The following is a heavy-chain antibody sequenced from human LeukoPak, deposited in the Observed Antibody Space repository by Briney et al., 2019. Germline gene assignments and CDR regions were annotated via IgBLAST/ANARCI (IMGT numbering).Heavy chain of an antibody. CDR3: ARGDSGSYLAAIY. D-gene: IGHD1-26*01. V-gene: IGHV1-2*02. Sequence: GASVKVSCKASGYTFTGYYMHWVRQAPGQGLEWMGWFNPNSGGTNYAQKVQGRVAMTRDTSIGTAYMELSRLRSDDTAVYYCARGDSGSYLAAIYWGQGTLVTVSS. CDR1: GYTFTGYY. J-gene: IGHJ4*02. CDR2: FNPNSGGT.